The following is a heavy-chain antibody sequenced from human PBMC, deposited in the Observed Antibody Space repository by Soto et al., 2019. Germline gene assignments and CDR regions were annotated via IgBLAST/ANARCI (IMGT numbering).Heavy chain of an antibody. J-gene: IGHJ6*03. CDR2: INSDGSST. V-gene: IGHV3-74*01. Sequence: HPGGSLRLSCAASGFTFSSYWMHWVRQAPGKGLVWVSRINSDGSSTSYADSVKGRFTISRDNAKNTLYLQMNSLRAEDTAVYYCARAGFVRYYDILTGPPPVYMDVWGKGTTVTVSS. CDR3: ARAGFVRYYDILTGPPPVYMDV. D-gene: IGHD3-9*01. CDR1: GFTFSSYW.